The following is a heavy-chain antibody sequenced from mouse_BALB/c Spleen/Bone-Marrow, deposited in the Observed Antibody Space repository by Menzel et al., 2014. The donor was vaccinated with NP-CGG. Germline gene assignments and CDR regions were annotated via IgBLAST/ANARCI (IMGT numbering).Heavy chain of an antibody. V-gene: IGHV1-4*01. J-gene: IGHJ3*01. CDR3: AREVYGSWFAY. CDR1: GYTFDYYS. Sequence: VQLQESGAELARPGASVKMSCKASGYTFDYYSVQWVKQRPGQGLEWIGHINPSSGYTNYNQKFKDKATLTADKSSSTAYMQLSSLTSEDSAVYYCAREVYGSWFAYWGQGTLVTVSA. CDR2: INPSSGYT. D-gene: IGHD2-2*01.